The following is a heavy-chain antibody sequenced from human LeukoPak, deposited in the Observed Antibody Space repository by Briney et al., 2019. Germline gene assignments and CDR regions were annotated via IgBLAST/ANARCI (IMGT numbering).Heavy chain of an antibody. CDR2: IIPIFGTA. CDR3: ASTTYYYDSSGYVPALDY. Sequence: SVKVSCKASGGTFSSYAISWVRQAPGQGLEWMGRIIPIFGTANYAQKFQGRVTITTDESTSTAYMELSSLRSEDTAVYYCASTTYYYDSSGYVPALDYWGQGTLVTVSS. D-gene: IGHD3-22*01. CDR1: GGTFSSYA. V-gene: IGHV1-69*05. J-gene: IGHJ4*02.